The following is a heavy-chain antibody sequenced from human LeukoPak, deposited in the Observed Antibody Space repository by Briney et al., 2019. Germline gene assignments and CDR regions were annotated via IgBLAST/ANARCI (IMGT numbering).Heavy chain of an antibody. D-gene: IGHD3-3*01. CDR2: IVLGSGNT. V-gene: IGHV1-58*01. CDR3: AAQRGASLHDFWSTRLFDP. Sequence: ASVKVSCKASGFTFHTSAVQWVRQARGQRLEWIGWIVLGSGNTVYSHKFHDRVIITRDMSTSTVYMELDSLGSEDTAVYYCAAQRGASLHDFWSTRLFDPWGQGTLVTVSS. CDR1: GFTFHTSA. J-gene: IGHJ5*02.